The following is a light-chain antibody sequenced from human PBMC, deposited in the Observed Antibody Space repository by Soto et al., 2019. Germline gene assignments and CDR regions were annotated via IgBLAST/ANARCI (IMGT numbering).Light chain of an antibody. J-gene: IGLJ2*01. CDR2: DDS. Sequence: QSALTQPPSASGSPGQSVAISCTGTSSDVGGYNYVYWYQQKPGQAPLLGIYDDSDRPSGSPERFSGSNSANTASLTIRGVGVGDEADYFCQVWDTSSDHVVFGGGTKLTVL. V-gene: IGLV2-8*01. CDR3: QVWDTSSDHVV. CDR1: SSDVGGYNY.